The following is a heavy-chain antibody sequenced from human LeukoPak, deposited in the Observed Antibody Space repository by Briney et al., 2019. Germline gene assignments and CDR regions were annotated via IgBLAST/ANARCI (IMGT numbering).Heavy chain of an antibody. CDR3: ARNAEMATIAQTLDY. V-gene: IGHV1-69*01. CDR1: GGTFSSYA. D-gene: IGHD5-24*01. Sequence: ASVTVSCKASGGTFSSYAISWVRQAPGQGLEWMGGIIPIFGTANYAQKFQGRVTITADESTSTAYMELSSLRSEDTAVYYCARNAEMATIAQTLDYWGQGTLVTVSS. J-gene: IGHJ4*02. CDR2: IIPIFGTA.